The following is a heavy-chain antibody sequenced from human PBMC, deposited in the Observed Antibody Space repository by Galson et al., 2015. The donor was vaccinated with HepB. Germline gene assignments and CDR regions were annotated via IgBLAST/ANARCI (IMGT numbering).Heavy chain of an antibody. Sequence: EIYHSGSTNYNPSLKSRVTISVDKSKNQFSLKLSSVTAADTAVYYCARGSSWYGNWFDPWGQGTLVTVSS. CDR2: IYHSGST. V-gene: IGHV4-4*02. D-gene: IGHD6-13*01. CDR3: ARGSSWYGNWFDP. J-gene: IGHJ5*02.